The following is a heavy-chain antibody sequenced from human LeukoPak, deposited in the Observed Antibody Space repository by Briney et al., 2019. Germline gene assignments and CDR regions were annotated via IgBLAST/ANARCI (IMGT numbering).Heavy chain of an antibody. CDR3: AKQYSSDWNGLAEYFQH. CDR1: GFTFSSYA. V-gene: IGHV3-30*04. D-gene: IGHD6-19*01. CDR2: ISYDVRSYDVSNK. Sequence: GGSLRLSCAASGFTFSSYAMHWVREAPGRGLEWVAVISYDVRSYDVSNKNYADSVKGRFTISRDNSKNTLYLQMNSLRAEDTAVYYCAKQYSSDWNGLAEYFQHWGQGTLLTVSS. J-gene: IGHJ1*01.